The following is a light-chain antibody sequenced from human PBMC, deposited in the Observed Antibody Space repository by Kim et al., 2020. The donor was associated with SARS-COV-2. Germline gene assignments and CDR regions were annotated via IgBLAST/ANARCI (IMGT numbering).Light chain of an antibody. Sequence: LGQTVRITCQGDSLRSYYASWYQQKPGQAPVLVIYGKNNRPSGIPDRFSGSSSGNTASLTITGAQAEDEADYYYNSRDSSGNPLYVFGTGTKVTVL. CDR3: NSRDSSGNPLYV. V-gene: IGLV3-19*01. CDR2: GKN. CDR1: SLRSYY. J-gene: IGLJ1*01.